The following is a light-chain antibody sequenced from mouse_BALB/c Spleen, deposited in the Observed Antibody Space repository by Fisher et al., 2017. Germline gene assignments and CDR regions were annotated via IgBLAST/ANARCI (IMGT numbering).Light chain of an antibody. V-gene: IGKV4-55*01. Sequence: IVMTQTTAIMSASPGEKVTITCSASSSVSYMHWFQQKPGSSPRLLIYDTSNLASGVPVRFSGSGSGTSYSLTISSMEAEDAATYYCQQWSSNPPTFGGGTKLEIK. CDR3: QQWSSNPPT. CDR2: DTS. CDR1: SSVSY. J-gene: IGKJ2*01.